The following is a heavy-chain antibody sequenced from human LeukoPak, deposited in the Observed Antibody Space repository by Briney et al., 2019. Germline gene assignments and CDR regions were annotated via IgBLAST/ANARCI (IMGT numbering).Heavy chain of an antibody. CDR3: ARTMVRAETAALDV. V-gene: IGHV1-46*01. Sequence: ASVKVSCKASGYTFTNYYIHWVRQAPGQGLEWMGIITPSTGSTSYAQKFQGRVTVTRDTSTSTVYMELSSLRSEDTAVYYCARTMVRAETAALDVWGQGTTVTVSS. CDR2: ITPSTGST. CDR1: GYTFTNYY. D-gene: IGHD3-10*01. J-gene: IGHJ6*02.